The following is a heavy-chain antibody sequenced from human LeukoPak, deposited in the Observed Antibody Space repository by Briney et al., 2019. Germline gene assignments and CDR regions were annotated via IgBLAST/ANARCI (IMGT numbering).Heavy chain of an antibody. Sequence: SETLSLTCAVYGGSFSGYYWSWIRQPPGKGREWIGEINHSGSTNYNPSLKSRVTISVDTSKNQFSLKLSSVTAADTAVYYCARSGALLPRFLDYWGQGTLVTVSS. CDR1: GGSFSGYY. V-gene: IGHV4-34*01. CDR2: INHSGST. J-gene: IGHJ4*02. CDR3: ARSGALLPRFLDY. D-gene: IGHD2-15*01.